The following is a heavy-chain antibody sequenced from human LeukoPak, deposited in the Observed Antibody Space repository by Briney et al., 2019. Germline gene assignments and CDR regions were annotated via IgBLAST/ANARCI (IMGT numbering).Heavy chain of an antibody. J-gene: IGHJ4*02. Sequence: SETLSLTCTVSGGSISSYYWSWIRQPPGKGLEWIGYIYYSGSTNYNPSLKSRVTISVDTSKNQFSLKLSSVTAADTAVYYCAREWELLGEFDYWGQGTLVTGSS. CDR3: AREWELLGEFDY. CDR2: IYYSGST. D-gene: IGHD1-26*01. V-gene: IGHV4-59*01. CDR1: GGSISSYY.